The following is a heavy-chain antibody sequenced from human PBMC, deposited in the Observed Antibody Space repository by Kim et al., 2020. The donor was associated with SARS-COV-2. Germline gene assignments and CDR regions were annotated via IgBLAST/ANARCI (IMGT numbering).Heavy chain of an antibody. CDR3: AKDGTWGGFPSTDDYGDPLDNYFDY. Sequence: GGSLRLSCAASGFTFSSYAMSWVRQAPGKGLEWVSAISGSGGSTYYADSVKGRFTISRDNSKNTLYLQMNSLRAEDTAVYYCAKDGTWGGFPSTDDYGDPLDNYFDYWGQGTLVTVSS. V-gene: IGHV3-23*01. D-gene: IGHD4-17*01. CDR2: ISGSGGST. CDR1: GFTFSSYA. J-gene: IGHJ4*02.